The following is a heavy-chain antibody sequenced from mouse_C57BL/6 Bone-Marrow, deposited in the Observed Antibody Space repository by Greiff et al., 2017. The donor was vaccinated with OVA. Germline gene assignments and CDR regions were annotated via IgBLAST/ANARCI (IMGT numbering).Heavy chain of an antibody. Sequence: QVQLQQPGPELVKPGASVKISCKASGYAFSSSWMNWVKQRPGKGLEWIGRIYPGDGDTNYNGKFKGKATLTADKSSSTAYMQLSSLTSEDSAVYFCAATVVATRGYYFDYWGQGTTLTVSS. D-gene: IGHD1-1*01. V-gene: IGHV1-82*01. CDR2: IYPGDGDT. J-gene: IGHJ2*01. CDR3: AATVVATRGYYFDY. CDR1: GYAFSSSW.